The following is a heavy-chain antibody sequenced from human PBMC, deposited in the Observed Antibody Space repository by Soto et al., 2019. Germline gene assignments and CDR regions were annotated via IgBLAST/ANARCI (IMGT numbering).Heavy chain of an antibody. J-gene: IGHJ6*02. CDR2: IYYSGST. V-gene: IGHV4-31*03. Sequence: QVQLQESGPGLVKPSQTLSLTCTVSGGSISSGGYYWSWIRQHPGKGLEWIGYIYYSGSTYYNPSLKSRVTISVDTSKNQFSLKLRSVTAADTAVYYCARLTTVTTNYGMDVWGQGTTVTVSS. D-gene: IGHD4-17*01. CDR1: GGSISSGGYY. CDR3: ARLTTVTTNYGMDV.